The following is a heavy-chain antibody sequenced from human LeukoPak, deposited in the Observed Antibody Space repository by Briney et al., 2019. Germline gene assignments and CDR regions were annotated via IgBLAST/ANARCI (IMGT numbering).Heavy chain of an antibody. J-gene: IGHJ6*02. V-gene: IGHV4-39*01. CDR3: ARHAPEKGYYYYGMDV. CDR2: IYYSGST. Sequence: SETLSLTCTVSGGSISSSSYYWGWIRQAPGKGLESIVSIYYSGSTYYNPSLKSRVTISVDTSKNQFSLKLSSVTAADTAVYYCARHAPEKGYYYYGMDVWGQGTTVTISS. CDR1: GGSISSSSYY.